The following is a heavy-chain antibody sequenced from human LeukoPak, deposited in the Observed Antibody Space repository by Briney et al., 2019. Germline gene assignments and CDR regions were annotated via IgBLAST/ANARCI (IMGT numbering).Heavy chain of an antibody. CDR3: ARGESRSGYYLFYFDY. CDR2: INHSGGT. Sequence: SETLSLTCAVYGGSFSGYYWRWIRQPPGKGLEWIGEINHSGGTNYNPSLKSRVTISVDTSKNQFSLKLSSVTAADTAVYYCARGESRSGYYLFYFDYWGQGTLVTVSS. J-gene: IGHJ4*02. D-gene: IGHD3-22*01. V-gene: IGHV4-34*01. CDR1: GGSFSGYY.